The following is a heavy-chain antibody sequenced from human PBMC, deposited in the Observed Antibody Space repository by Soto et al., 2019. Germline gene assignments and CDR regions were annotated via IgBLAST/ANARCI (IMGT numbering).Heavy chain of an antibody. J-gene: IGHJ4*02. CDR3: AKGLLAVAGLGVYYFDY. CDR2: ISGSGGST. D-gene: IGHD6-19*01. V-gene: IGHV3-23*01. Sequence: EVQLLESGGGLVQPGGSLRLSCAASGFTFSRYAMSWVRQAPGKGLEWVSAISGSGGSTYYADSVKGRCTISRDNSNNTLHLQMNSLRAEDTAVYYCAKGLLAVAGLGVYYFDYCGQGTLVTVSA. CDR1: GFTFSRYA.